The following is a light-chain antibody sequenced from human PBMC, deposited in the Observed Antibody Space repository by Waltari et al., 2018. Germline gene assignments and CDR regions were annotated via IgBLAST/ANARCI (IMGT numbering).Light chain of an antibody. Sequence: SYVFTQPPSVSVAPGETASLSCGGDNIASKSVHWYQHKPGQAPMLFIYYDRDRPSGIPERFSGTNFGDTATLTISRVEAGDEADYNCQVWDNSVVVFGGGTKVTVL. CDR2: YDR. J-gene: IGLJ2*01. V-gene: IGLV3-21*04. CDR3: QVWDNSVVV. CDR1: NIASKS.